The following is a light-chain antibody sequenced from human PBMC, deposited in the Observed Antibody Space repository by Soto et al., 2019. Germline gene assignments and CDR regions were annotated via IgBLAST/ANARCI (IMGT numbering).Light chain of an antibody. CDR2: GAS. J-gene: IGKJ2*01. Sequence: EVVLTRGAGTLSLSPVGRATLSCSGIPSVSSSYLAWYQQKPGQAPRLLIYGASSRATGSPDRFSGSGSGTDFTLTISRLEPEDFAVYYCQQYGSSPPYTFGQGTKLEIK. CDR1: PSVSSSY. V-gene: IGKV3-20*01. CDR3: QQYGSSPPYT.